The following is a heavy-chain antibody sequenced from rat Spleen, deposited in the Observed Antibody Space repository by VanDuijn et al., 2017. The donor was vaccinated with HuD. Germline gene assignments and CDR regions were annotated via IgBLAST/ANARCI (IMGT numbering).Heavy chain of an antibody. Sequence: EVQLVESGGGLVQPGRSLKLSCVASGFTLGDYGMNWIRQAPGKGLEWLAYINSNSGTISYADTVKGRFTISRDNAKNTLYLQLSSLRSEDTALYYCARRNYGGPVAYWGQGTLLTVSS. CDR1: GFTLGDYG. CDR3: ARRNYGGPVAY. J-gene: IGHJ3*01. CDR2: INSNSGTI. V-gene: IGHV5-34*01. D-gene: IGHD1-11*01.